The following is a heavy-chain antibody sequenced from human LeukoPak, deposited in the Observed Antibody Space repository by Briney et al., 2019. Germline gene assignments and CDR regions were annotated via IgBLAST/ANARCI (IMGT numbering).Heavy chain of an antibody. CDR1: GFTFSSYW. V-gene: IGHV3-74*01. Sequence: GGSLRLSCAASGFTFSSYWMHRVRQAPGKGLVWVSRINSDGSSTSYADSVKGRFTISRDNAKNTLYLQMNSLRAEDTAVYYCARDDYGDYSYYYGMDVWGQGTTVTVSS. J-gene: IGHJ6*02. D-gene: IGHD4-17*01. CDR3: ARDDYGDYSYYYGMDV. CDR2: INSDGSST.